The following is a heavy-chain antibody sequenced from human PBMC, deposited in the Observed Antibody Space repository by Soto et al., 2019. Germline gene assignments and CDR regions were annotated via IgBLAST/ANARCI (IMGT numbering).Heavy chain of an antibody. J-gene: IGHJ6*03. CDR3: AAWVPAATYYYYYMDV. V-gene: IGHV1-69*13. D-gene: IGHD2-2*01. Sequence: SVKVSCKASGGTFSSYAISWVRQAPGQGLEWMGGIIPIFGTANYAQKFQGRVTITADESTSTAYMELSSLRSEDTAVYYCAAWVPAATYYYYYMDVWGKGTTVTVSS. CDR2: IIPIFGTA. CDR1: GGTFSSYA.